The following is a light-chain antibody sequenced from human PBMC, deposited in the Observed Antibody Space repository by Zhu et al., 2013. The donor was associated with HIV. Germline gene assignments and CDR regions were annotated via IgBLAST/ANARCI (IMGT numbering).Light chain of an antibody. J-gene: IGKJ1*01. CDR2: DAS. Sequence: DTVLTQSPGTLSLSPGDTATLSCRAGQSVSSSLAWYQQRPGQPPRLLIYDASNRATGIPDRFSGSGSGTNFTLTISRLEPEDFALYYCQQYTSSPWTFGQGTKVEIK. CDR3: QQYTSSPWT. CDR1: QSVSSS. V-gene: IGKV3-20*01.